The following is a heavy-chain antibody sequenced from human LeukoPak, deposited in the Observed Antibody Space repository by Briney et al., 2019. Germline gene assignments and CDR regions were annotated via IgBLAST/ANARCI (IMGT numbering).Heavy chain of an antibody. CDR2: INPNSGGT. CDR3: ARDPYDSSGYYFDY. Sequence: ASVKVSCKASGYTFTGYYMPWVRQAPGQGLDWRGWINPNSGGTNYAQKFQGRVTMTRDTSISTAYMELSRLRSDDTAVYYCARDPYDSSGYYFDYWGQGTLVTVSS. CDR1: GYTFTGYY. V-gene: IGHV1-2*02. J-gene: IGHJ4*02. D-gene: IGHD3-22*01.